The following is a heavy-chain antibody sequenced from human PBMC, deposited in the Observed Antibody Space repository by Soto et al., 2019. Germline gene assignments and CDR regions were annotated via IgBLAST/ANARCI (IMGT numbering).Heavy chain of an antibody. CDR2: ISAYNGNT. CDR1: GYTFTSYG. CDR3: ARDNWNYVKSIFDY. V-gene: IGHV1-18*01. J-gene: IGHJ4*02. D-gene: IGHD1-7*01. Sequence: ASVKVSCKASGYTFTSYGISWVRQAPGQGLEWMGWISAYNGNTNYAQKLQGRVTMTTDTSTSTAYMELRSLRSDDTAVYYCARDNWNYVKSIFDYWGQGTLVTVSS.